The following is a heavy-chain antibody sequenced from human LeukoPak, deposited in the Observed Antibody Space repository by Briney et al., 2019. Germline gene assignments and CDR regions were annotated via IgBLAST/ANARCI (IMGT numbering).Heavy chain of an antibody. CDR3: AKEQQLVLCYFDY. CDR2: ICGSGGST. D-gene: IGHD6-13*01. Sequence: GGSLRLSSSASRFTFNSYAMSWVPQAPGKGLEGVTGICGSGGSTYYADSGKVRFTISRANSKNTLYLQMNSLRAEDTAVYYCAKEQQLVLCYFDYWGQGTLVTVSS. CDR1: RFTFNSYA. J-gene: IGHJ4*02. V-gene: IGHV3-23*01.